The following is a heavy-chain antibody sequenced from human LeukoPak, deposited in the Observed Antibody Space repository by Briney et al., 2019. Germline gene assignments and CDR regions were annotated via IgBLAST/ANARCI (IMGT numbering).Heavy chain of an antibody. Sequence: SETLSLTCAVYGGSFSGYYWSWIRQPPGKGLEWIGEINHSGSTNYNPSFKSRVTISVDTSKNQFSLKLSSVTAADTAVYYCARALGFEDYWGQGTLVTVSS. J-gene: IGHJ4*02. D-gene: IGHD3-3*01. CDR1: GGSFSGYY. V-gene: IGHV4-34*01. CDR2: INHSGST. CDR3: ARALGFEDY.